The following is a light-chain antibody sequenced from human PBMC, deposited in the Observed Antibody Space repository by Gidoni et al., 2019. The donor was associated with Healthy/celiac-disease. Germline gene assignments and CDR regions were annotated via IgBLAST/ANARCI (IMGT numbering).Light chain of an antibody. CDR2: AAS. CDR3: KQSYSTLWT. V-gene: IGKV1-39*01. Sequence: IQLTQSPSSLSASVGDRVTITCRASQSISSYLKWYQQKPGKAPKLLIYAASSLQSGVPSRFSGSGSGTDFTLTSSSLQHEDFATYYCKQSYSTLWTFXQXTKVEIK. J-gene: IGKJ1*01. CDR1: QSISSY.